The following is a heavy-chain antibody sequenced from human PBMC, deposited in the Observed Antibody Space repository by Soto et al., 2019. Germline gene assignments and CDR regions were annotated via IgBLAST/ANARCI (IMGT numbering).Heavy chain of an antibody. D-gene: IGHD2-15*01. CDR1: GGSISSGDYY. Sequence: TSETLSLTCTVSGGSISSGDYYWSWIRQPPGKGLEWIGYIYYSGSTYYNPSLKSRVTISVDTSKNQFSLKLSSVTAADTAVYYCARAVIVVVVAATGGTNWFDPWGQGTLVTVPQ. J-gene: IGHJ5*02. CDR3: ARAVIVVVVAATGGTNWFDP. V-gene: IGHV4-30-4*01. CDR2: IYYSGST.